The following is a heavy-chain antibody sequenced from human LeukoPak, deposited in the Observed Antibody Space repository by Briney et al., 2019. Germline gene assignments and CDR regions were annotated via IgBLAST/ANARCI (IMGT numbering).Heavy chain of an antibody. J-gene: IGHJ4*02. CDR1: SGSISGYY. CDR3: ARLADAALIYGVADYFDY. CDR2: IYSSGST. D-gene: IGHD3-3*01. Sequence: SETLSLTCTVSSGSISGYYWSWIRQPAGKGLEWIGRIYSSGSTKYNPSLRSRVTMSVDTSKNQLSLRLTSVTAADTAVYYCARLADAALIYGVADYFDYWGQGTLVTASS. V-gene: IGHV4-4*07.